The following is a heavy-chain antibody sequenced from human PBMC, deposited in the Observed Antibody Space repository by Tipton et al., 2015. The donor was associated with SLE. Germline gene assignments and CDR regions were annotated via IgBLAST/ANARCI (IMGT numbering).Heavy chain of an antibody. CDR3: AGDSSSWERGRFDP. Sequence: SLRLSCAASGFTFSSYEMNWVRQAPGKGLEWVSYISSSGSTIYYADSVKGRFTISRDNAKNSLYLQMNSLRAEDTAVYYCAGDSSSWERGRFDPWGQGTLVTVSS. D-gene: IGHD6-13*01. CDR1: GFTFSSYE. J-gene: IGHJ5*02. CDR2: ISSSGSTI. V-gene: IGHV3-48*03.